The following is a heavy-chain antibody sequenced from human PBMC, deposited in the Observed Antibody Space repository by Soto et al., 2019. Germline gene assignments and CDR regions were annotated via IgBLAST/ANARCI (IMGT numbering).Heavy chain of an antibody. CDR1: GGSISSGGYY. D-gene: IGHD2-15*01. J-gene: IGHJ5*02. Sequence: PSETLSLTCTVSGGSISSGGYYWSWIRQHPGKGLEWIGYIYYSGSTYYNPSLKSRVTISVDTSKNQFSLKLSSVTAADTAVYYCARAVQLNEIVVVVAATRYNWFDPWGQGTLVTVSS. CDR3: ARAVQLNEIVVVVAATRYNWFDP. CDR2: IYYSGST. V-gene: IGHV4-31*03.